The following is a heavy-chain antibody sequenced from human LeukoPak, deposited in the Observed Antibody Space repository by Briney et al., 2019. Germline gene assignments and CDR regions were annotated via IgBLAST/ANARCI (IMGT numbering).Heavy chain of an antibody. Sequence: GASVKVSCKASGYMFTTYAMNWVRQAPGQGLEWMGWISAYNGNTKYAQKFQGRVTMTTDTSTSTAYMELRSLRSDDTAVYYCAREGTPYGDYGPNDPWGQGTLVTVSS. CDR3: AREGTPYGDYGPNDP. J-gene: IGHJ5*02. CDR2: ISAYNGNT. V-gene: IGHV1-18*01. CDR1: GYMFTTYA. D-gene: IGHD4-17*01.